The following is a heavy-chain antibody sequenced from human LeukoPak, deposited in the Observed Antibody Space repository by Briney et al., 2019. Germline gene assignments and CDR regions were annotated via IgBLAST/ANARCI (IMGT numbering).Heavy chain of an antibody. J-gene: IGHJ6*02. D-gene: IGHD3-22*01. Sequence: GESLKISCKGSGYRFTSYWIGWVRPMPGKGLEWMGIIYPGDSDTRYSPSFQGQVTISADKSISTAYLQWSSLKASDTAMYYCARLPTYYYDSSGYSYYYGMDVWGQGTTVTVSS. CDR2: IYPGDSDT. CDR1: GYRFTSYW. CDR3: ARLPTYYYDSSGYSYYYGMDV. V-gene: IGHV5-51*01.